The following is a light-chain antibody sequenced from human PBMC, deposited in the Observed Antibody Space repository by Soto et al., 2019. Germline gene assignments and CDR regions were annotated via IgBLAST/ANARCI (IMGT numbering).Light chain of an antibody. V-gene: IGLV2-8*01. J-gene: IGLJ2*01. CDR1: SSDVGGYNY. CDR3: NSYAGSNNVL. CDR2: EVT. Sequence: QSALTQPPSASGSPGQSVTISWTGTSSDVGGYNYVSWYQQHPGKAPKLMIYEVTKRPSGVPDRFSGSKSGNTASLTVSGLQAEDEADYYCNSYAGSNNVLFGGGTKLTVL.